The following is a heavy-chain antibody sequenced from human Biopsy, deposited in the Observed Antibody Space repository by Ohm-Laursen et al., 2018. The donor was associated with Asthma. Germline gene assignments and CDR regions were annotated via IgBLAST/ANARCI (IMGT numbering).Heavy chain of an antibody. CDR3: AKDRVAVRSYYSDY. Sequence: SLRLSCAASGFNFHNYGMNWVRRAPGKGLEWVAQILFDGRKINYPDSVKGRFTISRDNSKNMVYLQMNRLRPEDTAVYYCAKDRVAVRSYYSDYWGQGSLVSVSS. CDR1: GFNFHNYG. V-gene: IGHV3-30*18. CDR2: ILFDGRKI. J-gene: IGHJ4*02. D-gene: IGHD6-19*01.